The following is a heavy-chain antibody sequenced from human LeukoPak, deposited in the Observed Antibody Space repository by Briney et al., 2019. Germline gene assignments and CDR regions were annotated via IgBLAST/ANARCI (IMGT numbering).Heavy chain of an antibody. CDR2: INTDGSST. CDR3: AREINDSSGYQYYYYGMDV. D-gene: IGHD3-22*01. V-gene: IGHV3-74*01. J-gene: IGHJ6*02. Sequence: GGSLRLSCAASGFTFSSYWTHWVRQAPGKGLVWVSRINTDGSSTSYADSVKGRFTISRDNAKNTLYLQMNSLRAEDTAVYYCAREINDSSGYQYYYYGMDVWGQGTTVTVSS. CDR1: GFTFSSYW.